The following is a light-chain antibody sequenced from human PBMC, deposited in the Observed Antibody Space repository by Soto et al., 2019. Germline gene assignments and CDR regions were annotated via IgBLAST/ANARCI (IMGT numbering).Light chain of an antibody. CDR3: LLSYSGQPV. CDR2: DTN. CDR1: TGAVTSGHY. Sequence: QAVVTQEPSLTVSPGETVTLTCDSSTGAVTSGHYPYWFQQKPGQAPRTLIYDTNNKHSWTPARFSGSLLGGKAALTLSGAQPEDEADYYCLLSYSGQPVFGGGTQLTVL. V-gene: IGLV7-46*01. J-gene: IGLJ7*01.